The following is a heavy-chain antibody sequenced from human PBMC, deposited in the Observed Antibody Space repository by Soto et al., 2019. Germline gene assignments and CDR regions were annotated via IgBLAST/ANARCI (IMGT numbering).Heavy chain of an antibody. D-gene: IGHD3-10*01. CDR2: INHLETT. CDR3: ARGGGFDSFDY. J-gene: IGHJ4*02. Sequence: SATLSLTCTVSDASITYGAYSWSWIRQTPGKGLEWIGYINHLETTFYNPSFESRLTLSIDRTKNQFSLNLKSMSAADRAVYFCARGGGFDSFDYWGQGILVTVSS. V-gene: IGHV4-30-2*01. CDR1: DASITYGAYS.